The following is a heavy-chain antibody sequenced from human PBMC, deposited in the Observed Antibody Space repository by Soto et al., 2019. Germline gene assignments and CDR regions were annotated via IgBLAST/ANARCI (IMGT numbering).Heavy chain of an antibody. J-gene: IGHJ4*02. D-gene: IGHD6-19*01. CDR1: GYSFISYG. CDR3: AGDQWTLDHSRGWYGD. V-gene: IGHV1-18*04. Sequence: QVQLVQSGREVKQPGASVKVSCTASGYSFISYGISWVRQAPGEGLEWMVWISGYNGSTKYAQTLQGRVTMTTDTSTRTVYMEPRCLRFDDTAVYYCAGDQWTLDHSRGWYGDWGQGTLVTVSS. CDR2: ISGYNGST.